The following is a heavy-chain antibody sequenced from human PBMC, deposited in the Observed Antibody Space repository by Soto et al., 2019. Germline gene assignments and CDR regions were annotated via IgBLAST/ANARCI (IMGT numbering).Heavy chain of an antibody. CDR1: GFTFSSYS. CDR2: ISSSSTI. CDR3: ARDKFGGANYYYYGMDV. D-gene: IGHD3-16*01. Sequence: GGSLRLSCAASGFTFSSYSMNWVRQAPGKGLEWVSYISSSSTIYYADSVKGRFTISRDNAKNSLYLQMNSLRDEDTAVYYCARDKFGGANYYYYGMDVWGQGTTVTVSS. V-gene: IGHV3-48*02. J-gene: IGHJ6*02.